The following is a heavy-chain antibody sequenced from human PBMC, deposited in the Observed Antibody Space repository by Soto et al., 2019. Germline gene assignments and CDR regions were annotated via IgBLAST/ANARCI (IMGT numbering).Heavy chain of an antibody. CDR2: FYFSGST. V-gene: IGHV4-39*01. Sequence: PSETLSLTCTVSGGSISSSYYYWGWIRQPPGKGLEWIGSFYFSGSTYYNPSVKSRVTIDVDTSNNQLSLKLTSVTAADTAVYFCARHRRATQTAETWFDPWGQGTLVTVAS. J-gene: IGHJ5*02. CDR3: ARHRRATQTAETWFDP. CDR1: GGSISSSYYY. D-gene: IGHD1-1*01.